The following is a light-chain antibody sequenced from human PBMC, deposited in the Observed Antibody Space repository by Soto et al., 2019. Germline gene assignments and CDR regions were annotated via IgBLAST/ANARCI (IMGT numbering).Light chain of an antibody. CDR1: SSDVGDYNY. Sequence: QSALTQPASVSGSPGQSITISCTGTSSDVGDYNYVSWYQQHPGKAPKLIIYGVSNRPSGISYRFSGSKSGNTASLTISGLQAEDEADYYCSSYTSTNTLVFGGGTKLTVL. CDR3: SSYTSTNTLV. V-gene: IGLV2-14*01. CDR2: GVS. J-gene: IGLJ2*01.